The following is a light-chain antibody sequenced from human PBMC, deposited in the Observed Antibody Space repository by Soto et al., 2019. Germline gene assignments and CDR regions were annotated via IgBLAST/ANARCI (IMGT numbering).Light chain of an antibody. J-gene: IGKJ5*01. CDR1: QKINNY. Sequence: DIQITQSPSSLSASVGDRVTITCQASQKINNYLNWYQQKPGRAPKLLIYDASNLEAGVPSRFRGSGSGTDFTFTISRLQPEDIATYYCQQYENLPTFGQGTRLEMK. CDR3: QQYENLPT. V-gene: IGKV1-33*01. CDR2: DAS.